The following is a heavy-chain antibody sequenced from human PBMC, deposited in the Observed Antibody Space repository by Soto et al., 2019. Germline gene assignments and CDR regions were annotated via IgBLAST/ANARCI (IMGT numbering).Heavy chain of an antibody. CDR1: GYTFIGYG. J-gene: IGHJ4*02. Sequence: QVQLVQSGAEVKKPGASVKVSCKTSGYTFIGYGISWVRQAPGQGLEWMGWISGYNGDTKYAQKFQGRVTMTTDTSTNTAYLEVRNLRPADTAVEYRARDSHGTKVVRGPKYDFWGQGTLVTVST. CDR2: ISGYNGDT. D-gene: IGHD2-8*01. CDR3: ARDSHGTKVVRGPKYDF. V-gene: IGHV1-18*04.